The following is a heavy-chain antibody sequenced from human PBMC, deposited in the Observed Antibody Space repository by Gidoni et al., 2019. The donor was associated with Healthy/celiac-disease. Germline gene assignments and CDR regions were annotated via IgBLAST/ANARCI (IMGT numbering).Heavy chain of an antibody. CDR3: ATRAPGRYDILTGYAY. J-gene: IGHJ4*02. D-gene: IGHD3-9*01. CDR2: INPNSGGT. V-gene: IGHV1-2*02. CDR1: GYTVTGYY. Sequence: QVQLVQSGAEVKKPGASVKGPCKASGYTVTGYYMHWVRQAPGQGLEWMGWINPNSGGTNYAQKFQGRVTMTRDTSISTAYMELSRLGSDDTAVYSCATRAPGRYDILTGYAYWGQGTLVTVSS.